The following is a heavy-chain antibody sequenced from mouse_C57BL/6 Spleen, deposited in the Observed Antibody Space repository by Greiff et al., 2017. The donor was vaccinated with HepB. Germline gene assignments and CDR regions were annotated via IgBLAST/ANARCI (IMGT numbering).Heavy chain of an antibody. CDR3: ARPYYYGSSYDFDD. CDR1: GYTFTSYW. V-gene: IGHV1-64*01. Sequence: VQLQQPGAELVKPGASVKLSCKASGYTFTSYWMHWVKQRPGQGLEWIGMIHPNSGSTNYNEKFKSKATLTVDKSSSTAYMQLSSLTSEDSAVYYCARPYYYGSSYDFDDWGQGTTLTVSS. CDR2: IHPNSGST. D-gene: IGHD1-1*01. J-gene: IGHJ2*01.